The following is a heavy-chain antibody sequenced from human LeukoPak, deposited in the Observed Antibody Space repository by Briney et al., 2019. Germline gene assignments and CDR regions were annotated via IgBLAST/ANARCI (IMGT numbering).Heavy chain of an antibody. CDR1: GYTLTELS. Sequence: ASVKVSCKVSGYTLTELSMHWVRQAPGKGLEWMGGFDPEDGETIYAQKFQGRVTMTEDTSTDTAYMELSSLRSEDTAVYYCVTYNWNTFDYYYMDVWGKGTTVTVSS. J-gene: IGHJ6*03. CDR2: FDPEDGET. V-gene: IGHV1-24*01. D-gene: IGHD1-1*01. CDR3: VTYNWNTFDYYYMDV.